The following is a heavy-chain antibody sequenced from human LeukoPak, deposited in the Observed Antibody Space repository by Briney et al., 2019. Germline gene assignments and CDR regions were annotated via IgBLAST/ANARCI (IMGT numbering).Heavy chain of an antibody. V-gene: IGHV4-38-2*02. J-gene: IGHJ6*03. CDR2: INYSGST. Sequence: PSETLSLTCTVSGYSISSGYYWGWIRQPPGKGLEWIGYINYSGSTNYNPSLKSRVTISVDTSKNQFSLKLTSVTAADTAVYYCARGYYYYYMDVWGKGTTVTVSS. CDR3: ARGYYYYYMDV. CDR1: GYSISSGYY.